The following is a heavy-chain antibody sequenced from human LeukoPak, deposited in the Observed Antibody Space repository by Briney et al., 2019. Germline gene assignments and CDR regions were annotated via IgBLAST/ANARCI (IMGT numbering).Heavy chain of an antibody. CDR3: ARRPRNDILTGTPFDY. D-gene: IGHD3-9*01. J-gene: IGHJ4*02. V-gene: IGHV4-59*01. CDR2: IYYSGST. CDR1: GGSISSYY. Sequence: SETLSLTCTVSGGSISSYYWSWVRQPPGKGLEWIGYIYYSGSTDSNPSLKSRVTISVDTSKNQFSLKLRSVTAADTAVYYCARRPRNDILTGTPFDYWGQGILVTVSS.